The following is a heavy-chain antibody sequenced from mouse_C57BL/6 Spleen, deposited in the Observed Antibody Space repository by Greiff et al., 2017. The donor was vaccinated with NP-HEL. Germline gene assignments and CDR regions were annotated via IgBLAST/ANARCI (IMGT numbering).Heavy chain of an antibody. J-gene: IGHJ4*01. CDR2: IDPETGGT. D-gene: IGHD2-5*01. Sequence: QVQLQQSGAELVRPGASVTLSCTASGFTFTDYEMPWVKQTPVHGLEWIGAIDPETGGTASTQKFKGKAILTADKSSSTAYLELRSLTSEDTAVYYCTRASYSNHGGAMDYWGQGTSVTVSS. V-gene: IGHV1-15*01. CDR3: TRASYSNHGGAMDY. CDR1: GFTFTDYE.